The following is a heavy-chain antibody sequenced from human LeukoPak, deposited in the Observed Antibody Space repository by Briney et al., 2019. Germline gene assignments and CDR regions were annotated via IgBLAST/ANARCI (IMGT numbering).Heavy chain of an antibody. J-gene: IGHJ4*02. CDR2: INHSGST. CDR1: GGSFGGYY. CDR3: ARGHTMVRGVNYFDY. Sequence: SETLSLTCAVYGGSFGGYYWSWIRQPPGKGLEWIGEINHSGSTNYNPSLKSRVTISVDTSKNQFSLKLSSVTAADTAVYYCARGHTMVRGVNYFDYWGQGTLVTVSS. V-gene: IGHV4-34*01. D-gene: IGHD3-10*01.